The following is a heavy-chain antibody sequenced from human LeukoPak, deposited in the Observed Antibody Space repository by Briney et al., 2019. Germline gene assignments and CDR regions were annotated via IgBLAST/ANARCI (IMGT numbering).Heavy chain of an antibody. CDR2: ISTDGSQT. CDR1: GFTFNNYA. Sequence: GGSLRLSCAASGFTFNNYAMSWVRQAPGKGLMWVSQISTDGSQTFYADSVKGRFTISRDNAKNTLFLQMDSLRPEDTAVYYCVRSLRSADFWGQGTLVTVSS. V-gene: IGHV3-74*01. J-gene: IGHJ4*02. CDR3: VRSLRSADF.